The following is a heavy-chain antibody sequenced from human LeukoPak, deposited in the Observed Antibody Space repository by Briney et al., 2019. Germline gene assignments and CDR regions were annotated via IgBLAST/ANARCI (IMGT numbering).Heavy chain of an antibody. CDR2: INHSGST. J-gene: IGHJ5*02. D-gene: IGHD3-3*01. Sequence: SSETLSLTCAVYGGSFSGYYWSWIRQPPGKGLEWIGEINHSGSTNYNPSLKSRVTISVDTSKNQFSLKLSSVTAADTAVYYCARGSLYYDFWSGPSGFDPWGQGTLVTVSS. V-gene: IGHV4-34*01. CDR1: GGSFSGYY. CDR3: ARGSLYYDFWSGPSGFDP.